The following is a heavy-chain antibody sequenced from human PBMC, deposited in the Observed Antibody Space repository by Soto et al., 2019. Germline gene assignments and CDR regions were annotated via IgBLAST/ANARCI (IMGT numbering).Heavy chain of an antibody. V-gene: IGHV3-33*01. J-gene: IGHJ6*03. D-gene: IGHD3-10*01. Sequence: QVQLVESGGGVVQPGRSLRLSCAASGFTFSSYGMHWVRQAPGKGLEWVAVIWYDGSNKYYADSVKGRFTISRDNSKYTLYLQMNSMRAEDTAVYYCARDRYYGSGSDYYYYFYMDVWGKGNTVTASS. CDR1: GFTFSSYG. CDR2: IWYDGSNK. CDR3: ARDRYYGSGSDYYYYFYMDV.